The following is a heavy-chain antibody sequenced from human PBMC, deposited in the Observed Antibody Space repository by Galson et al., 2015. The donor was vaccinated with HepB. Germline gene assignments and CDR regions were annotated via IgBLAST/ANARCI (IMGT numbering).Heavy chain of an antibody. D-gene: IGHD2-15*01. CDR3: ARTTCSGGSCYQAGGDYFDY. V-gene: IGHV1-18*01. CDR1: GYTFTSYG. J-gene: IGHJ4*02. Sequence: SVKVSCKASGYTFTSYGISWVRQAPGQGLEWMGWISAYNGNTNYAQKLQGRVTMTTDTSTSTAYMELRGLRSDDTAVYYCARTTCSGGSCYQAGGDYFDYWGQGTLVTVSS. CDR2: ISAYNGNT.